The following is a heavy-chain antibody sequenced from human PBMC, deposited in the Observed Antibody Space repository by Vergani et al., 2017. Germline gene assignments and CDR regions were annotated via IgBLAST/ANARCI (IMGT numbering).Heavy chain of an antibody. J-gene: IGHJ4*02. V-gene: IGHV4-38-2*01. CDR3: VRARGSGYLPFPVDY. CDR1: GYTMTKGYY. CDR2: IYQSGGS. D-gene: IGHD5-12*01. Sequence: QVQLKESGPGLVKPSETLSLTCEMSGYTMTKGYYWGWIRQPPGKGLGAIGSIYQSGGSYYSPSLKSRVTISLARSRNRLSLTLTSLTATDTAMYYCVRARGSGYLPFPVDYWGQGDMVTVSS.